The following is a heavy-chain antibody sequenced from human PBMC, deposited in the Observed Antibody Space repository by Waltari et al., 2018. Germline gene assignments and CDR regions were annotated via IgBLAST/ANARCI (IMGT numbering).Heavy chain of an antibody. CDR1: GFTFNNAW. CDR3: SANYSNYFYFYSYMDV. CDR2: IKTKIAGGTT. V-gene: IGHV3-15*01. D-gene: IGHD4-4*01. J-gene: IGHJ6*03. Sequence: EVKLVESGGGLVKPGGSLTISCIGSGFTFNNAWLTWVRQAPGKGLEGFGHIKTKIAGGTTDYAAPVKGRFTISRDDPKNTVFLQLNSLKAEDTAVYYCSANYSNYFYFYSYMDVWGKGITVTVSS.